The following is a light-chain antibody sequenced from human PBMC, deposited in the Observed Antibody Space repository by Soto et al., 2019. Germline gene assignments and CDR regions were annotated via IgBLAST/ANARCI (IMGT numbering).Light chain of an antibody. CDR3: QQYGSSPIT. J-gene: IGKJ5*01. CDR1: QSVSSY. Sequence: EMVLTPSPATLSLSPGERATLSCRASQSVSSYLAWYQQKPGQAPRLLIYGASNRATGIPDRFSGSGSGTDFTLTISRLEPEDFAVYYCQQYGSSPITFGQGTRREIK. V-gene: IGKV3-20*01. CDR2: GAS.